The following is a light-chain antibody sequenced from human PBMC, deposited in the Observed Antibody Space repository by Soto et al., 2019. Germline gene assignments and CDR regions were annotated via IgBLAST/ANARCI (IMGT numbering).Light chain of an antibody. CDR2: EVT. J-gene: IGLJ3*02. Sequence: QSALTQPASVSGSPGQSITXSCTGASSDFGNFNYVSWYQQHPGKVPKLIIYEVTSRPSGVSNRFSGSKSDNTASLTISGLQAEDEAYYYCSSYTSINTQLFGGGTQLTVL. V-gene: IGLV2-14*01. CDR1: SSDFGNFNY. CDR3: SSYTSINTQL.